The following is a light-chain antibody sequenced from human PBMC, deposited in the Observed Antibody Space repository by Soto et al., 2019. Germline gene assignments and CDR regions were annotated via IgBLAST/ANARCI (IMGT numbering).Light chain of an antibody. CDR2: ASS. CDR3: KQTYSNSLS. V-gene: IGKV1-39*01. CDR1: QSISTF. Sequence: DIQMTQSTSSLSASVGDRVTITCRASQSISTFVNWYQQKGGKAPKLLIHASSTLPSGVHSMFSGTGSGTDFTLTIRALQPEDCATYDCKQTYSNSLSFGVGTKVEIK. J-gene: IGKJ4*01.